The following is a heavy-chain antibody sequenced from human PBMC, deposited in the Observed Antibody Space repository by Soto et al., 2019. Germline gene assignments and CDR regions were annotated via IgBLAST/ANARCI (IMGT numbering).Heavy chain of an antibody. CDR3: ARDPHPGRYCSGGSCYSFYYGMDV. CDR2: IYYSGST. J-gene: IGHJ6*02. V-gene: IGHV4-59*01. Sequence: LSLTCTVSGGSISSYYWSWIRQPPGKGLEWIGYIYYSGSTNYNPSLKSRVTISVDTSKNQFSLKLSSVTAADTAVYYCARDPHPGRYCSGGSCYSFYYGMDVWSQGTTVTVSS. CDR1: GGSISSYY. D-gene: IGHD2-15*01.